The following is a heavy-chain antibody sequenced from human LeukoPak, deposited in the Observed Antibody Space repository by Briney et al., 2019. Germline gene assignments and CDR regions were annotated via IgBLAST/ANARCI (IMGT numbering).Heavy chain of an antibody. D-gene: IGHD1-14*01. CDR2: IYYSGST. V-gene: IGHV4-59*01. J-gene: IGHJ3*02. Sequence: PSETLSLTCTVSGGSISSYYWSWIRQPPGKVLEWIGYIYYSGSTNYNPSLKSRVTISVDTSKSQFSLKLSSVTAADTAVYYCARTTEGAFDIWGQGTMVTVSS. CDR3: ARTTEGAFDI. CDR1: GGSISSYY.